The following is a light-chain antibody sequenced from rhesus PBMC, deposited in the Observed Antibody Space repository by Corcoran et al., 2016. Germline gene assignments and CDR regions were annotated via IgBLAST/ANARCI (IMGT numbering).Light chain of an antibody. J-gene: IGKJ3*01. CDR2: KAS. V-gene: IGKV1-74*01. Sequence: DIQMTQSPSSLSASVGDRVTITCRASENVNNYLNWSQQKPGKAPKLLIYKASTLQSGVPLRFSCSGTGTDYTCTISSLQAEDVTTYYCQQGYGTPFTFGPGTKLDIK. CDR3: QQGYGTPFT. CDR1: ENVNNY.